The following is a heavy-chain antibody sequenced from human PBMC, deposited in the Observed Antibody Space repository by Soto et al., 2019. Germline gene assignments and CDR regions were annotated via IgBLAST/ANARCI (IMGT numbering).Heavy chain of an antibody. D-gene: IGHD3-3*01. V-gene: IGHV4-59*01. CDR2: IYYSGST. Sequence: SETLSLTCTVSGGSISSYYWSWIRQPPGKGLEWIGYIYYSGSTNYNPSLKSRVTISVDTSKNQFSLKLSSVAAADTAVYYCAKVNDVWSGNYPTDWFVPWGQGTLVTVS. CDR1: GGSISSYY. CDR3: AKVNDVWSGNYPTDWFVP. J-gene: IGHJ5*02.